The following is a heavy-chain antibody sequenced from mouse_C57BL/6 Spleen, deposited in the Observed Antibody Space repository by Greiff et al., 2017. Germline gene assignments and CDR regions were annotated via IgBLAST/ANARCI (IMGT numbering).Heavy chain of an antibody. CDR1: GYTFTSYW. V-gene: IGHV1-52*01. CDR3: AREDYLDY. J-gene: IGHJ2*01. CDR2: IDPSGSET. Sequence: QVQLQQSGAELVGPGPSVSLSCKASGYTFTSYWVHWVKQRPIQGLEWIGNIDPSGSETHYNKKCKDKTTYTVDKSASTTYMQLSSLTSEDSAVYYCAREDYLDYWGQGTTLTVSS.